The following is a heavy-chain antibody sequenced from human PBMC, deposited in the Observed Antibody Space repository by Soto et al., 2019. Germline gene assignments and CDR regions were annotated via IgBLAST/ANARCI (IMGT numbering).Heavy chain of an antibody. Sequence: ASVKVSCKASGYTFTSYAMHWVRQAPGQRLEWMGWINAGNGNTKYSQKFQGRVTITRDTSASTAYMELSSLRSEDTAVYYCARDLRRDGYNYNWFDPWGQGTLVTVSS. D-gene: IGHD5-12*01. V-gene: IGHV1-3*01. CDR3: ARDLRRDGYNYNWFDP. CDR1: GYTFTSYA. CDR2: INAGNGNT. J-gene: IGHJ5*02.